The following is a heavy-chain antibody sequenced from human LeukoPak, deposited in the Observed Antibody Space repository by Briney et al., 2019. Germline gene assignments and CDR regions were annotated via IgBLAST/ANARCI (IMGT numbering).Heavy chain of an antibody. J-gene: IGHJ4*02. Sequence: GASVKVSCKASGYSFTAFYIHWVRQAPGQGLEWMGWIHPRSGETNYAYKFRGRVTMTRDTSISTTYMDLGSLGSDDTAVYYCARDGEYGTGSYYRGCFDYWGQGTLSPSPQ. D-gene: IGHD3-10*01. CDR3: ARDGEYGTGSYYRGCFDY. CDR2: IHPRSGET. V-gene: IGHV1-2*02. CDR1: GYSFTAFY.